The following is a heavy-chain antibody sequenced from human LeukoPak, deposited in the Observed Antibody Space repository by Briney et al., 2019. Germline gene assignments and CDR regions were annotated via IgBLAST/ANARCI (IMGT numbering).Heavy chain of an antibody. CDR1: GFTFSSYA. J-gene: IGHJ5*02. CDR3: ARDAAEQWLVPASTFDP. CDR2: IWYDGSSK. D-gene: IGHD6-19*01. V-gene: IGHV3-33*08. Sequence: GGSLRLSCAASGFTFSSYAMHWVRQAPGKGLEWVAVIWYDGSSKYYADSVKGRFTISRDNSKNTLYLQMNSLRAEDTAVYYCARDAAEQWLVPASTFDPWGQGTLVTVSS.